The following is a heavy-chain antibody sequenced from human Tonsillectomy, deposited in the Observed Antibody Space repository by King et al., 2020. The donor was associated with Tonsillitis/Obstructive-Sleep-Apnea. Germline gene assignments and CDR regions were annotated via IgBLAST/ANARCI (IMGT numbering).Heavy chain of an antibody. CDR3: AKSGVTDYTYFYKAV. V-gene: IGHV3-30*18. Sequence: VQLVESGGGVVQPGGSLRLSCAASGFIFSAYGMHWVRQAPGKGLEWVAVMSYEGDTKYYADSAKGRFTISRDNSKNTLYLQMNSLRVEDTAVYYCAKSGVTDYTYFYKAVWGKGTTVTVSS. J-gene: IGHJ6*03. D-gene: IGHD2-2*02. CDR2: MSYEGDTK. CDR1: GFIFSAYG.